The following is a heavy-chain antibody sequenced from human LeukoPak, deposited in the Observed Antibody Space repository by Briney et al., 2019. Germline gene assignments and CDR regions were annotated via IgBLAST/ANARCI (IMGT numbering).Heavy chain of an antibody. D-gene: IGHD5-18*01. CDR2: MLDTVTT. CDR3: ATIKRGNIFGYFDF. CDR1: GASMNTHY. J-gene: IGHJ4*02. Sequence: ASETLSLTCAVSGASMNTHYWSWLRQPPGKGLEWIGYMLDTVTTKDNPSLKSRFTLSADTSKNQFSLRLTSVTAADTAVYYCATIKRGNIFGYFDFWGQGIPVTVSS. V-gene: IGHV4-59*11.